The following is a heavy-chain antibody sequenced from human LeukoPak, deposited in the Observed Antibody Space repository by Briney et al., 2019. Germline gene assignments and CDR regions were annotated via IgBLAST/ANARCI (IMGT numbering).Heavy chain of an antibody. Sequence: SVKVSCKASGGTFSSYAISWVRQAPGQGLEWMGGIIPIFGTANYAQKFQGRVTITADESTSTAYMELRSLRSDDTAVYYCARVSSNYYYGMDVWGQGTTVTVSS. D-gene: IGHD6-19*01. J-gene: IGHJ6*02. V-gene: IGHV1-69*01. CDR1: GGTFSSYA. CDR2: IIPIFGTA. CDR3: ARVSSNYYYGMDV.